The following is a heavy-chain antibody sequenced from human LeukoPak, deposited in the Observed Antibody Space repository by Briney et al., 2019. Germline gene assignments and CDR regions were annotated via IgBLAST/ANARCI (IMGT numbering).Heavy chain of an antibody. CDR1: GFTFSNYA. Sequence: PGGSLRLSCVMSGFTFSNYAMNWVRQAPGKGLEWVSDISTSSDSTYHIESVRGRFTISRDNSKNTLYLQMNSLRVDDTAVYYCASGLYGGVFDNWDQGTLVTVSS. V-gene: IGHV3-23*01. J-gene: IGHJ4*02. CDR3: ASGLYGGVFDN. CDR2: ISTSSDST. D-gene: IGHD4/OR15-4a*01.